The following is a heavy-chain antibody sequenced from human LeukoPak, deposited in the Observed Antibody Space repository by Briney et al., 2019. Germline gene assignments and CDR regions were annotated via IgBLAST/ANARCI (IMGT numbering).Heavy chain of an antibody. CDR3: AREDNWNYDY. CDR1: GYTFNRYY. D-gene: IGHD1-7*01. V-gene: IGHV1-2*02. J-gene: IGHJ4*02. CDR2: LNPNSGVT. Sequence: ASVKVSFKASGYTFNRYYMHWVRQAPGHGLGWMGWLNPNSGVTKYAQKFQGRVTMTRDTSISTAYMELSSLRSDDTAVYYCAREDNWNYDYWGQGTLVTVSS.